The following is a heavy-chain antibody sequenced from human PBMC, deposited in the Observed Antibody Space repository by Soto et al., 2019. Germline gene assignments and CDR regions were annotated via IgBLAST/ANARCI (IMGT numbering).Heavy chain of an antibody. D-gene: IGHD2-15*01. V-gene: IGHV1-69*12. CDR2: IIPIFGTT. J-gene: IGHJ6*02. CDR3: ASSAARNYYYGMDV. CDR1: GGTFSRYG. Sequence: QVQLVQSGAEVKKPGSSVKVSCKASGGTFSRYGISWVRQAPGHGLEWMGGIIPIFGTTNYAQKFQGRVTITADESTSTAYMELSSLRSEDTAVYYCASSAARNYYYGMDVWGQGTTVTFSS.